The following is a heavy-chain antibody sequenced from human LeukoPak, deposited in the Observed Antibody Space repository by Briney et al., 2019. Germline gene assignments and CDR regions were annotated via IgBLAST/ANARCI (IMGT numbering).Heavy chain of an antibody. CDR2: TYYSGST. Sequence: SETLSLTCTVSGGSISSYYWSWIRQPPGKGLEWIGYTYYSGSTNYNPSLKSRLTLSVDTSKNQFSLKLSSVTAADTAVYYCARHTARPLGYCSSFSCLGNYYAMDVWGQGTSVTVSS. CDR3: ARHTARPLGYCSSFSCLGNYYAMDV. J-gene: IGHJ6*02. V-gene: IGHV4-59*08. D-gene: IGHD2-2*01. CDR1: GGSISSYY.